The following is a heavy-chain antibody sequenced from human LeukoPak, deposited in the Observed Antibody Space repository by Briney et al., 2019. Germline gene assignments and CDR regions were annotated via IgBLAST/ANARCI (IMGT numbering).Heavy chain of an antibody. CDR3: ARHSGHSSTNDAFDI. CDR2: MYSGGTT. Sequence: SETLSLTCTVSDGSINGYYWSWIRQPPGKGLDWIGYMYSGGTTNYSPSLKSRVTISEGMSKNQFSLRLTSVTAADTAVYYCARHSGHSSTNDAFDIWAKGQWSSSLQ. CDR1: DGSINGYY. V-gene: IGHV4-59*01. D-gene: IGHD6-13*01. J-gene: IGHJ3*02.